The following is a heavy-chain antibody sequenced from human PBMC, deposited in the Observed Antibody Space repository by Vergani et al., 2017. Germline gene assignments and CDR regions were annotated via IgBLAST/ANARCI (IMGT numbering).Heavy chain of an antibody. CDR2: IRSKTYGATT. V-gene: IGHV3-49*04. D-gene: IGHD4-23*01. Sequence: EVQLVESGGDLVQPGRSLRLSCQTSGFNFGEYGVSWVRQAPGKGLEWIGFIRSKTYGATTEYAASVRGRFTISRDDSKGIAYLQMSSLKKEDTAVYCCAVEIYDYGGSRDFDYWGQGTLVVVSS. CDR1: GFNFGEYG. CDR3: AVEIYDYGGSRDFDY. J-gene: IGHJ4*02.